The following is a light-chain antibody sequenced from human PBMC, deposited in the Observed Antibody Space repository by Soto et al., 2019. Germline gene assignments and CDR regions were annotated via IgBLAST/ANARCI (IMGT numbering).Light chain of an antibody. V-gene: IGLV2-14*03. Sequence: QSALTQPASVSGSPGQSITISCTGTSSDVGGYNYVSWYQHHPGKAPKLIIYDVSNRPSGVSNRFSGSKSGNTASLTISGLQPEDEADYYCSSYTTSNTRQIVFVNGTKVTVL. J-gene: IGLJ1*01. CDR1: SSDVGGYNY. CDR3: SSYTTSNTRQIV. CDR2: DVS.